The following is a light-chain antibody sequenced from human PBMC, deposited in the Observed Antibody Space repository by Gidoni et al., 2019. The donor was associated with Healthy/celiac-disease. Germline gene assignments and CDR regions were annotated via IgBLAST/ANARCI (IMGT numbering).Light chain of an antibody. Sequence: EIVMTQSPATLSVSQGERATLSCRASQSVSSNLAWYQQKPGQAPRLLIYGASTRATGIPARFSGSGSGTEFTLNISSLQSEDFAVYYCQQYNNWPGTFGQGTKVEIK. CDR1: QSVSSN. V-gene: IGKV3-15*01. J-gene: IGKJ1*01. CDR3: QQYNNWPGT. CDR2: GAS.